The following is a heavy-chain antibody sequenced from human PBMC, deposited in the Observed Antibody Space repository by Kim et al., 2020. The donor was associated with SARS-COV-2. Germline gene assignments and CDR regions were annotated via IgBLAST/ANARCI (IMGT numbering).Heavy chain of an antibody. CDR1: GGSISSSSYY. CDR3: AKLIDYGDFHV. J-gene: IGHJ6*04. Sequence: SETLSLTCTVSGGSISSSSYYWGWIRQPPGKGLEWIGSIYYSGSTYYNPSLKSRVTISVDTSKNQFSLKLSSVTAADTAVYYCAKLIDYGDFHVWGKGTTVTVSS. V-gene: IGHV4-39*01. CDR2: IYYSGST. D-gene: IGHD4-17*01.